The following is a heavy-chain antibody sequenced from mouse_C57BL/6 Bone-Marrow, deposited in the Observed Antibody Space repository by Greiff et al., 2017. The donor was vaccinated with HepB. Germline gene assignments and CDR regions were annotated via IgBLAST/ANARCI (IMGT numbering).Heavy chain of an antibody. V-gene: IGHV1-74*01. CDR2: IHPSDSDT. Sequence: QVQLKQPGAELVKPGASVKVSCKASGYTFTSYWMHWVKQRPGQGLEWIGRIHPSDSDTNYNQKFKGKATLTVDKSSSTAYMQLSSLTSEDSAVYYCAIEYYGSSYWYFDVWGTGTTVTVSS. D-gene: IGHD1-1*01. J-gene: IGHJ1*03. CDR1: GYTFTSYW. CDR3: AIEYYGSSYWYFDV.